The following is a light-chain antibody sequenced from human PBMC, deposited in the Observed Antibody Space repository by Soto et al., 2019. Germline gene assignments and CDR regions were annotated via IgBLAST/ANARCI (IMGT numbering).Light chain of an antibody. Sequence: EIVLTQSPATLSFSPGERATLSCRASQSVSRYLAWYQQKPGQAPRLLIYDASNRATGIPARFSGSGSGTDFTLTISSLEPEDFAVYYCQQYGSSGTFGQGTKVDI. V-gene: IGKV3-11*01. CDR2: DAS. J-gene: IGKJ1*01. CDR1: QSVSRY. CDR3: QQYGSSGT.